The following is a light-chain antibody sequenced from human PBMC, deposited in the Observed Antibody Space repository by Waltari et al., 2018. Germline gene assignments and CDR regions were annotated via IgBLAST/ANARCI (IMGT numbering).Light chain of an antibody. CDR1: QSVTTY. J-gene: IGKJ4*01. CDR3: QQRRDWPLT. CDR2: DTS. Sequence: DIVLTRSPAILSLSPGERASLSCRASQSVTTYLAWYQQKPGQAPRLLIYDTSNRATGIPARFSGSGFGTDFTLTISSLEPEDFAVYYCQQRRDWPLTFGGGTKVEIK. V-gene: IGKV3-11*01.